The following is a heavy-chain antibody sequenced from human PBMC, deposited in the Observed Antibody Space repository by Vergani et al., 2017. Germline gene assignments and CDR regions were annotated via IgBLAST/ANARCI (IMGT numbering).Heavy chain of an antibody. CDR1: GFTFSSYS. Sequence: EVQLVESGGGLVKPGGSLRLSCAASGFTFSSYSMNWVRQAPGKGLEWVSSISSSSSYIYYADSVKGRFTISRDNAKNSLYLQMNRLRAEDTAVYYCASALIVGAADEWGQGTLVTVSS. D-gene: IGHD1-26*01. CDR2: ISSSSSYI. CDR3: ASALIVGAADE. V-gene: IGHV3-21*01. J-gene: IGHJ4*02.